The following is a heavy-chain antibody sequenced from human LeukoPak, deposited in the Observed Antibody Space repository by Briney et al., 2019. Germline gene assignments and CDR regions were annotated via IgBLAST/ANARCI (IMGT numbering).Heavy chain of an antibody. CDR2: INHDGST. V-gene: IGHV4-34*01. CDR3: ARANVVGATDYFDY. Sequence: PSGTLSLTCAVYGGSFSGYYWSWIRQPPGKGLEWIGEINHDGSTNYNPSLKSRVTISVDTSKNQFSLKLSSVTAADTAVYYCARANVVGATDYFDYWGQGTLVTVSS. D-gene: IGHD1-26*01. CDR1: GGSFSGYY. J-gene: IGHJ4*02.